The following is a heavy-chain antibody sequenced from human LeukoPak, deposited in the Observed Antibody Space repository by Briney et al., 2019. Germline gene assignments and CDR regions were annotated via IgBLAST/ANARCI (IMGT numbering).Heavy chain of an antibody. CDR2: IYYSGST. Sequence: MPSETLSLTCTVSGGSISSSSYYWGWIRQPPGKGLEWIGSIYYSGSTYYNPSLKSRVTISVDTSKNQFSLKLSSVTAADTAVYYCAEGVVHGSPRDYSGQGTLVTVSS. CDR1: GGSISSSSYY. D-gene: IGHD3-3*01. J-gene: IGHJ4*02. CDR3: AEGVVHGSPRDY. V-gene: IGHV4-39*01.